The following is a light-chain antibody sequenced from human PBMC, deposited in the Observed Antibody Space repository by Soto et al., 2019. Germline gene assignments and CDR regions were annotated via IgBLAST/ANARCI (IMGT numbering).Light chain of an antibody. J-gene: IGKJ1*01. Sequence: DIQMTQSPSSLSASVGDRVTITCRASQSISSYLNWYQQNPGKAPKLLIYAASSLQSGVPSRFSGSGSGTDFTLTIRSLQPEDFATYYCQQSYSTPPTFGQGTKVDIK. V-gene: IGKV1-39*01. CDR1: QSISSY. CDR2: AAS. CDR3: QQSYSTPPT.